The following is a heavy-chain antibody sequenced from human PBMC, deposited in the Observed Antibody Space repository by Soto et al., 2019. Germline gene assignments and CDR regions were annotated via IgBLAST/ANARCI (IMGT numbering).Heavy chain of an antibody. CDR1: GYTFTSYY. Sequence: GASVKVSCKASGYTFTSYYMHWVRQAPGQGLEWMGIINPSGGSTSYAQKFQGRVTMTRDTSTSTVYMELSSLRSEDTAVYYCARDLITIFGVVIILGGFWFDPWGQGTLVTVSS. V-gene: IGHV1-46*03. D-gene: IGHD3-3*01. CDR3: ARDLITIFGVVIILGGFWFDP. CDR2: INPSGGST. J-gene: IGHJ5*02.